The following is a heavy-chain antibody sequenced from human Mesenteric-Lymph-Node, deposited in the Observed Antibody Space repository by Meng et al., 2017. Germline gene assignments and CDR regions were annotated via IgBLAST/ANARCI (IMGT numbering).Heavy chain of an antibody. Sequence: QITLKESGPALVKPTQTLTLTCTFSGFSLSTRGMGVGWIRQPPGKALEWLGLVYWDNNKHYSPSLKSRLTITKDTSKHQVVLTMTNMDPVDTATYYSAHLRGVRTPNHASDYWGQGTLVTVFS. J-gene: IGHJ4*02. CDR3: AHLRGVRTPNHASDY. V-gene: IGHV2-5*02. CDR1: GFSLSTRGMG. D-gene: IGHD1-14*01. CDR2: VYWDNNK.